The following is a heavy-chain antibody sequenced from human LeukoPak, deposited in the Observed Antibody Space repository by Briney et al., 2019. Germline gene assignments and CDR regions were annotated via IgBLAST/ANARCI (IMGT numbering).Heavy chain of an antibody. Sequence: GGSLRLSCAASGFSFSSYAMSWVRQAPGKGLEWVAFIRYDGSNKYYADSVKGRFTISRDNSKNTLYLQMNSLRAEDTAVYYCAKVTYDSSGYNDYWGQGTLVTVPS. J-gene: IGHJ4*02. CDR3: AKVTYDSSGYNDY. CDR1: GFSFSSYA. CDR2: IRYDGSNK. V-gene: IGHV3-30*02. D-gene: IGHD3-22*01.